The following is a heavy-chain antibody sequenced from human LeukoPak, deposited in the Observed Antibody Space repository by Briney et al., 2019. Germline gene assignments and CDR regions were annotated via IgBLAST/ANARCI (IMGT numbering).Heavy chain of an antibody. Sequence: SETLSLTCAVYGGSFSGYYWSWIRQPPGKGLEWIGEINHSGSTNYNPSLKSRVTISVDTSKNQLSLKLSSVTAADTAVYYCARDAGYSYGNDAFDIWGQGTMVTVSS. CDR3: ARDAGYSYGNDAFDI. J-gene: IGHJ3*02. CDR2: INHSGST. D-gene: IGHD5-18*01. CDR1: GGSFSGYY. V-gene: IGHV4-34*01.